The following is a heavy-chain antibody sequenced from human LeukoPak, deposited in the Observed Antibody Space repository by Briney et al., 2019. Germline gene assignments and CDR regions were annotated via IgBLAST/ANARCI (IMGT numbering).Heavy chain of an antibody. J-gene: IGHJ6*03. D-gene: IGHD6-13*01. CDR3: AREIAAAGTYYYYMDV. CDR1: GFTVSSNY. V-gene: IGHV3-66*02. CDR2: IYSGGST. Sequence: GGSLRLSCAASGFTVSSNYMSWVRQAPGKGLEWVSVIYSGGSTYYADSVKGRFTISRDNSKNTLYLQMSSLRAEDTAVYYCAREIAAAGTYYYYMDVWGKGTTVTVSS.